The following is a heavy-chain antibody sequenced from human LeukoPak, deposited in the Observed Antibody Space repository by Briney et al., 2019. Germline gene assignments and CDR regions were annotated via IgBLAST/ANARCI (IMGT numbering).Heavy chain of an antibody. CDR2: IYYTGGT. Sequence: SETLSLTCSVSGGSITNSYWSWIRQPPGKGLEWIGYIYYTGGTTYSPSYKSRVTISVDTSRNQISLKLTSVTAAYTAVYYCARHVAVGETAWGQGTLVTVFS. CDR3: ARHVAVGETA. J-gene: IGHJ5*02. D-gene: IGHD1-26*01. CDR1: GGSITNSY. V-gene: IGHV4-59*08.